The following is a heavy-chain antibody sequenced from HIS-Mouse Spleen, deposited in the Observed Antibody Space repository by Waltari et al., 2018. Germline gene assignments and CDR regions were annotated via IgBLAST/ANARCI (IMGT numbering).Heavy chain of an antibody. Sequence: QLQLQESGPGLVKPSETLSLTCTVSGGSISSSSYYWGWIRQPPGKGVEWIGSIYYCGSNYYTPSLKSRVTISVDTFKNQFSLKLSSVTAADTAVYYCAREIPYSSSWYDWYFDLWGRGTLVTVSS. CDR3: AREIPYSSSWYDWYFDL. CDR1: GGSISSSSYY. CDR2: IYYCGSN. V-gene: IGHV4-39*07. D-gene: IGHD6-13*01. J-gene: IGHJ2*01.